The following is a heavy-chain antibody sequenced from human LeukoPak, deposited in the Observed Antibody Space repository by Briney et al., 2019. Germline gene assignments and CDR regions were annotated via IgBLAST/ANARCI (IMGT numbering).Heavy chain of an antibody. CDR2: IWYDGSQK. Sequence: PGGSLRLSCAASGFTFSSYGMHWVRQAPAKGLEWVAVIWYDGSQKYYADSVKGRFTISRDNYENTLYLQMNSLRAEDTAVYYCARYYGDTTNALDFWGQGTMVTVSS. J-gene: IGHJ3*01. CDR3: ARYYGDTTNALDF. D-gene: IGHD4-17*01. V-gene: IGHV3-33*01. CDR1: GFTFSSYG.